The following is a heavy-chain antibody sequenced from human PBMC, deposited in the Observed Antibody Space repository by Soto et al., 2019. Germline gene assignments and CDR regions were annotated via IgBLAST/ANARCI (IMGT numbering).Heavy chain of an antibody. D-gene: IGHD3-3*01. J-gene: IGHJ6*02. CDR3: ARDVQESGPHDYYYYGMDV. Sequence: XGTLSLTCTVSGGSISSYYWSWIRQPPGKGLEWIGYIYYSGSTNYNPSLKSRVTISVDTSKNQFSLKLSSVTAADTAVYYCARDVQESGPHDYYYYGMDVWGQGTTVTVSS. CDR2: IYYSGST. V-gene: IGHV4-59*01. CDR1: GGSISSYY.